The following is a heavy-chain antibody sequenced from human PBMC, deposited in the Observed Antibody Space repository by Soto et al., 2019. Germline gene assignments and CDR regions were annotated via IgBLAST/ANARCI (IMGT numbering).Heavy chain of an antibody. V-gene: IGHV4-34*01. CDR1: RGSFSGYS. Sequence: QVQLQQWGAGLLKPSETLSLTCAVSRGSFSGYSWNWIRQPPGKGLEWIGEINLSGSTNSNPSLKTRVTISVDTSKNQFSLRLTSLTAADTAVYYCARGFPVYSYYSYIDVWGKGTTVTDSS. CDR3: ARGFPVYSYYSYIDV. CDR2: INLSGST. D-gene: IGHD4-17*01. J-gene: IGHJ6*03.